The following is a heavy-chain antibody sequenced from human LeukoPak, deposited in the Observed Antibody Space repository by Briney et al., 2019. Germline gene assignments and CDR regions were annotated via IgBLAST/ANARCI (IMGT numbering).Heavy chain of an antibody. Sequence: GGSLRLSCAASGLTFSSYWMHWVRQAPGKGLVWVSRINSDGSSTSYADSVKGRFTISRDNAKNTLYLQMNSLRAEDTAVYYCARGGIRFLEWLQTRNWFDPWGQGTLVTVSS. V-gene: IGHV3-74*01. J-gene: IGHJ5*02. CDR3: ARGGIRFLEWLQTRNWFDP. CDR2: INSDGSST. D-gene: IGHD3-3*01. CDR1: GLTFSSYW.